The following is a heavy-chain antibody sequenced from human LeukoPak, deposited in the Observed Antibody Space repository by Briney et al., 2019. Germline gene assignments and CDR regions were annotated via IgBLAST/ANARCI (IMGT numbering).Heavy chain of an antibody. CDR3: AREGSYCVGGDCYSFDF. J-gene: IGHJ4*02. CDR1: GYRFISNY. V-gene: IGHV1-2*02. Sequence: ASVKVSCKASGYRFISNYIQWVRQAPGLGPEWMGWMHPGNGNTRYAEKFQGRVTKTRDTSINTAYMDLSSLRSDDTAVYYCAREGSYCVGGDCYSFDFWGQGTLITVSS. D-gene: IGHD2-21*02. CDR2: MHPGNGNT.